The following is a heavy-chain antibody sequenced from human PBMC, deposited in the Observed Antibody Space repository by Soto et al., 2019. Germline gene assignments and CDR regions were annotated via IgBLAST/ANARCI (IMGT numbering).Heavy chain of an antibody. CDR1: GGTFSSYT. D-gene: IGHD6-19*01. V-gene: IGHV1-69*08. CDR2: IIPILGIA. Sequence: QVQLVQSGAEVKKPGSSVKVSCKASGGTFSSYTISWVRQAPGQGLEWMGRIIPILGIANYAQKFQGRVTITADKSTSTAYMELSSLRSEDTAVDYCAREIREAVAGAYYFDYWGQGTLVTVSS. J-gene: IGHJ4*02. CDR3: AREIREAVAGAYYFDY.